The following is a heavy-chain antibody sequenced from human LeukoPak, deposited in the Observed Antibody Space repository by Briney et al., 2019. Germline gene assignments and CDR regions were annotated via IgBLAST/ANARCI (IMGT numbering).Heavy chain of an antibody. CDR1: GFTFSSYA. Sequence: GRSLRLSCAASGFTFSSYAMHWVRQAPGKGLEWVAVISYDGSNKYYADSVKGRFTISRDNSKNTLYLQMNSLRAEDTAVYYCATGGLKVTKGAFDIWGQGTMVTVSS. J-gene: IGHJ3*02. D-gene: IGHD4-17*01. V-gene: IGHV3-30-3*01. CDR2: ISYDGSNK. CDR3: ATGGLKVTKGAFDI.